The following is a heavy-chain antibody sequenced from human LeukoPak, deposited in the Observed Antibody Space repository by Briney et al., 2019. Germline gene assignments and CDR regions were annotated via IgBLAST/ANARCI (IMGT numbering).Heavy chain of an antibody. Sequence: ASVTVSCTASGYTFTIYGISWVRQAPGQGLEWMGWTSAYNSNSNYAQKLQDRVTMTTDTSTSTAYMELRSLRSDDTAVYYCARARETAVVGLRWQKYGMDLWGQGTTVTVSS. J-gene: IGHJ6*02. CDR2: TSAYNSNS. CDR3: ARARETAVVGLRWQKYGMDL. D-gene: IGHD5-18*01. CDR1: GYTFTIYG. V-gene: IGHV1-18*01.